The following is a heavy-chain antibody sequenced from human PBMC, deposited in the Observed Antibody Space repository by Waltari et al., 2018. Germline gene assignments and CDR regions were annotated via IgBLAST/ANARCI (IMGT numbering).Heavy chain of an antibody. CDR1: GYTFTNFF. V-gene: IGHV1-2*05. D-gene: IGHD5-12*01. J-gene: IGHJ4*02. CDR2: LNPCTGGT. CDR3: ARESARWKGYSDYDWGY. Sequence: QVLLVQSGAEVKKSGASVKVSCKASGYTFTNFFLHWLRQAPGQGLEWAGLLNPCTGGTDYAQRFQGRLTLTRDTSINTAFLELNTVTSGDTGVYYCARESARWKGYSDYDWGYWGQGTLVTVSS.